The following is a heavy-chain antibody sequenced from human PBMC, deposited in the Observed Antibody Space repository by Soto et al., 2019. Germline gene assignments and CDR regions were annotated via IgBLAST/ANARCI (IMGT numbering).Heavy chain of an antibody. J-gene: IGHJ6*02. CDR2: MNQDGSEK. V-gene: IGHV3-7*05. CDR3: ASQRVSYAMDV. D-gene: IGHD1-1*01. CDR1: GFTFGDYW. Sequence: EVQLVESGGGLVQPGGSLRLSCTVSGFTFGDYWMTWVRQAPGKGLEWVANMNQDGSEKSYVDSVQGRFAISRDNAKNSLYLQMHSLSAEDTAVYYCASQRVSYAMDVWGQGTTVTVSS.